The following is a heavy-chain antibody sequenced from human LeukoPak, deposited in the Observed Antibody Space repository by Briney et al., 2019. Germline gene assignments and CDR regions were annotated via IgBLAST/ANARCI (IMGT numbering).Heavy chain of an antibody. V-gene: IGHV3-23*01. J-gene: IGHJ2*01. Sequence: PGGSLRLSCAASGFTFSSYAMSWVRQAPGKGLEWVSAISGSGGSTYYADSVKGRFTISRDNSKNRLYLQMNSLRAEDTAVYYCAKDRHSGYPVEGWYFDLWGRGTLVTVSS. CDR3: AKDRHSGYPVEGWYFDL. CDR2: ISGSGGST. CDR1: GFTFSSYA. D-gene: IGHD5-12*01.